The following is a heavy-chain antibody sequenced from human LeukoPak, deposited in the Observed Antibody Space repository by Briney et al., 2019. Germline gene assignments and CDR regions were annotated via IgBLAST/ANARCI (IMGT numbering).Heavy chain of an antibody. Sequence: SETLSLTCAVYGGSFSGYYWTWIRQPPGKGLEWIGEINQSGSTNYNPSLKSRVTISVDTSKSQFSLKLNSVTAADTAVYYCARHKAFGSGSYSPYYFVYWGQGTQVTVSS. J-gene: IGHJ4*02. CDR1: GGSFSGYY. CDR3: ARHKAFGSGSYSPYYFVY. CDR2: INQSGST. D-gene: IGHD3-10*01. V-gene: IGHV4-34*01.